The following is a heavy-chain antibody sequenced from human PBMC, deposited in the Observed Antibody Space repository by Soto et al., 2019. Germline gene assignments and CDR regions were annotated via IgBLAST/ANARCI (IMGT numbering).Heavy chain of an antibody. CDR3: ARSEKENWFDP. V-gene: IGHV4-4*07. J-gene: IGHJ5*02. CDR1: AASIRGYY. CDR2: IYATATT. Sequence: ETLSLTCSVSAASIRGYYWSWIRXSAXXGLLWIGRIYATATTYYNPSLKSRVMLSVVPSKKQFSLRLRSVTAADTAVYYCARSEKENWFDPWGQGTLVTVSS.